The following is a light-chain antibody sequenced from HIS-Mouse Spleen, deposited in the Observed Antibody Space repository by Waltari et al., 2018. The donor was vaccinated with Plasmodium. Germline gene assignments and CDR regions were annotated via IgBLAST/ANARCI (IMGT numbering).Light chain of an antibody. J-gene: IGKJ4*01. Sequence: DIQMTQSPSSLSASAGDRVTITCRASQSISSYLNWYQQKPGNAPKLLIYAASSLQSGVPSRFSGSGSGTDFTLTISSLQPEDFATYYCQQSYSTPGTFGGGTKVEIK. CDR1: QSISSY. V-gene: IGKV1-39*01. CDR3: QQSYSTPGT. CDR2: AAS.